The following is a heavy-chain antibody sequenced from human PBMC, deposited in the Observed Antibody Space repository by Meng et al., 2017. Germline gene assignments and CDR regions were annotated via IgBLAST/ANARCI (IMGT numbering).Heavy chain of an antibody. CDR2: IYSGGST. J-gene: IGHJ6*01. Sequence: GESLKISCAASGFTVSSNYMSWVRQAPGKGLEWVSVIYSGGSTYYADSVKGRFTISRHNSKNTLYLQMNSLRAEDTAVYYCARGRVGDIVATIVGANYYYYYGMDVWGQGTTVT. CDR3: ARGRVGDIVATIVGANYYYYYGMDV. V-gene: IGHV3-53*04. CDR1: GFTVSSNY. D-gene: IGHD5-12*01.